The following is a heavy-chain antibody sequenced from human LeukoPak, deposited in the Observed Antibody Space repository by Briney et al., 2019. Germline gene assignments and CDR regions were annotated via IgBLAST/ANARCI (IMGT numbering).Heavy chain of an antibody. CDR2: ITPDADRT. CDR3: AIMHGYYDGSGYWVQ. J-gene: IGHJ1*01. Sequence: GGSLRLSCAASGFTFGSYGMSWVCQAPGKGLEWVSFITPDADRTSYADSVKGRFTISRDNPRNTVYMQINSLRDEDTAVYYCAIMHGYYDGSGYWVQWGQGTLVTVSS. V-gene: IGHV3-23*01. D-gene: IGHD3-22*01. CDR1: GFTFGSYG.